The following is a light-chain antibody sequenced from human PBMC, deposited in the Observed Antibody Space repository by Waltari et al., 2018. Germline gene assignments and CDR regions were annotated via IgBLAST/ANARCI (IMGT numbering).Light chain of an antibody. V-gene: IGLV2-14*03. CDR1: SSDIGGYFI. Sequence: QSALTQPASVSVSPGQSITIACPGSSSDIGGYFIFPWYQPHPGTAPKLIIFVVSNLPSVFSDRFSGSKSDNTASLTISGLQTEDEADYYCSSYSSTTTRVIFGGGTRLTVL. CDR3: SSYSSTTTRVI. CDR2: VVS. J-gene: IGLJ2*01.